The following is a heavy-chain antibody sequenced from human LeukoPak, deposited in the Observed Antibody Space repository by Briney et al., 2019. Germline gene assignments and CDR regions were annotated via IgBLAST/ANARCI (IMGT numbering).Heavy chain of an antibody. CDR1: GFTFSGSA. V-gene: IGHV3-73*01. Sequence: PGGSLRLSCAASGFTFSGSAMHWVRQASGKGLEWVGRIRSKANSYATAYAASVKGRFTISRDDSKNTAYLQMNSLKTEDTAVYYCTRVGYSYGFYYYYYMDVWGKGTTVTVSS. CDR3: TRVGYSYGFYYYYYMDV. J-gene: IGHJ6*03. D-gene: IGHD5-18*01. CDR2: IRSKANSYAT.